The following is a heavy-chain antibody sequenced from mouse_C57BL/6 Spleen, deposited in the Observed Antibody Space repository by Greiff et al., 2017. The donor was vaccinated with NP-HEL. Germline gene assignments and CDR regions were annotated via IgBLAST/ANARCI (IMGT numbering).Heavy chain of an antibody. Sequence: EVMLVESGGGLVKPGGSLKLSCAASGFTFSDYGMHWVRQAPEKGLEWVAYISSGSSTISYADTVKGRFTISRDNAKNTLFLQMTSLRSEDTAMYYCARRTAFDYWGQGTTLTVSS. D-gene: IGHD1-2*01. V-gene: IGHV5-17*01. CDR3: ARRTAFDY. J-gene: IGHJ2*01. CDR2: ISSGSSTI. CDR1: GFTFSDYG.